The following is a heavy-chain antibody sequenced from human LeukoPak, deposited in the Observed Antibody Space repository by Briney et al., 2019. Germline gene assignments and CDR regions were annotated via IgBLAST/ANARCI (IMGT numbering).Heavy chain of an antibody. CDR3: ARELGGGETYYYDSSGYPGGAFDI. Sequence: GGSLRLSCAASGFTFSSYSMNWVRQAPGKGLEWVSSISSSSSYIYYADSVKGRFTISRDNAKNSLYLQMNSLRAEDTAVYYCARELGGGETYYYDSSGYPGGAFDIWGQGTMVTVSS. CDR1: GFTFSSYS. J-gene: IGHJ3*02. CDR2: ISSSSSYI. V-gene: IGHV3-21*01. D-gene: IGHD3-22*01.